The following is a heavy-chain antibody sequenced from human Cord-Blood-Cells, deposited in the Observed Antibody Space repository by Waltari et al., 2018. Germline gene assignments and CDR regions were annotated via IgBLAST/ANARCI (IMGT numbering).Heavy chain of an antibody. CDR3: ARASPTLTGDDY. V-gene: IGHV1-8*01. D-gene: IGHD7-27*01. J-gene: IGHJ4*02. CDR2: MNPNSGNT. Sequence: QVQLVQSGAEVKKPGASVKVSCKASGYTLTSYDSHWARQATGQGLEWMGWMNPNSGNTGYAQKFQGRVTMTRNTSISTAYMELSSLRSEDTAVYYCARASPTLTGDDYWGQGTLVTVSS. CDR1: GYTLTSYD.